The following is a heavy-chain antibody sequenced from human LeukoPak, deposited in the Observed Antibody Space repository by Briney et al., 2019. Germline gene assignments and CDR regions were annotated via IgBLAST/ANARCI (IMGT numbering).Heavy chain of an antibody. CDR1: GFTFSSYS. J-gene: IGHJ4*02. V-gene: IGHV3-21*01. D-gene: IGHD6-13*01. Sequence: PGGSLRLSCAASGFTFSSYSMNWVRQAPGKGLDWVSSISSSSSYIYYADSVKGRFTISRDNAKNSLYLQMNSLRAEDTAVYYCARLAAAGTDFDYWGQGTLVTVSS. CDR3: ARLAAAGTDFDY. CDR2: ISSSSSYI.